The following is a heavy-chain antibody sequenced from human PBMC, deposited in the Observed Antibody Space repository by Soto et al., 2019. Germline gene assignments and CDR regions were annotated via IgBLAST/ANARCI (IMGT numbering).Heavy chain of an antibody. J-gene: IGHJ4*02. CDR1: GFTFSTCA. Sequence: EVQLLESGGGLVQPGGSLRLSCAASGFTFSTCAMSWVRQAPGKGLEWVSAISGSGISTSYADSVKGRFTVSRDNSKNTLYLQMTGLRAEDTALYYCSKDNVEGSGRGGFGYCGQGTLVTVSS. CDR2: ISGSGIST. CDR3: SKDNVEGSGRGGFGY. V-gene: IGHV3-23*01. D-gene: IGHD3-10*01.